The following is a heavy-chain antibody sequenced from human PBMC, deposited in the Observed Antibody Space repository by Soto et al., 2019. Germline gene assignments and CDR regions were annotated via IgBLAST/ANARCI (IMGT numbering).Heavy chain of an antibody. Sequence: GGSLRLSCVTSGFPFSSYALTWVRQAPGKGLEWVSTISGRGDSAYYADSVKGRFTISRDKSKNTLYLQMDSLRVEDTAVYYCAKEGGMGKTNWFDPWGQGALVTVSS. CDR2: ISGRGDSA. CDR1: GFPFSSYA. V-gene: IGHV3-23*01. J-gene: IGHJ5*02. CDR3: AKEGGMGKTNWFDP.